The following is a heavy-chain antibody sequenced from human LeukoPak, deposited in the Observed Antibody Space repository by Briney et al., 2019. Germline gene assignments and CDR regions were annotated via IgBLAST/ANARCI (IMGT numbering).Heavy chain of an antibody. CDR1: GFTVSSYY. V-gene: IGHV3-53*04. D-gene: IGHD3-10*01. CDR3: ARASHGFGSGSYYLPYGMDV. CDR2: IYSGGST. Sequence: GGSLRLSCAASGFTVSSYYMSWVRQAPGKGLEWVSGIYSGGSTYYADSVKGRFTISRHNSKNTLYLQMDSLRAEDTAVYYCARASHGFGSGSYYLPYGMDVWGQGTTVTVSS. J-gene: IGHJ6*02.